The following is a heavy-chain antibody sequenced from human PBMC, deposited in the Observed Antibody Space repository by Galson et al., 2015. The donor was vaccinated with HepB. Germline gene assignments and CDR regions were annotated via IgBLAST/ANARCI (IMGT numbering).Heavy chain of an antibody. V-gene: IGHV4-30-4*01. CDR3: ARASSPFGSGSYECFDY. CDR2: IYYSGST. J-gene: IGHJ4*02. Sequence: LSLTCAVSGGSISSGGYYWSWIRQPPGKGLEWIGYIYYSGSTYYNPSLKSRVTISVDTSKNQFSLKLSSVTAADTAVYYCARASSPFGSGSYECFDYWGQGTLVTVSS. D-gene: IGHD3-10*01. CDR1: GGSISSGGYY.